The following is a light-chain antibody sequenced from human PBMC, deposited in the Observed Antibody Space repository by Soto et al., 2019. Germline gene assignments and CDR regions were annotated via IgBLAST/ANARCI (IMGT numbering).Light chain of an antibody. Sequence: EIVMTQSPATLSVSPGERAALSCRASQSVSSNLAWYQQKPGQAPRLLVYGASTRATDIPARFSGSGSGTEFTLTISSLQSEDFAVYYCQQYNDWPRTFGQGTKVAIK. V-gene: IGKV3-15*01. J-gene: IGKJ1*01. CDR1: QSVSSN. CDR3: QQYNDWPRT. CDR2: GAS.